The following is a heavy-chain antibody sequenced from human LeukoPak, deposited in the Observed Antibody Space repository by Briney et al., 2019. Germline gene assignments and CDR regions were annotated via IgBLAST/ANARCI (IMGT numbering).Heavy chain of an antibody. CDR1: GGSFSGYY. J-gene: IGHJ6*02. CDR2: INHSGST. V-gene: IGHV4-34*01. Sequence: SETPSLTCAVYGGSFSGYYWSWIRQPPGKGLEWIGEINHSGSTNYNPSLKSRVTISVDTSKNQLSLKLSSVTAADTAVYYCASGGAAAAHPPYYYYYGMDVWGQGTTVTVSS. CDR3: ASGGAAAAHPPYYYYYGMDV. D-gene: IGHD6-13*01.